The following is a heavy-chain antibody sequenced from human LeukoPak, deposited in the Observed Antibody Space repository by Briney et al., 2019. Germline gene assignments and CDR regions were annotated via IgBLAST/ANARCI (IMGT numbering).Heavy chain of an antibody. D-gene: IGHD6-19*01. CDR3: ALLVHRQWLAGDAFDI. V-gene: IGHV7-4-1*02. J-gene: IGHJ3*02. CDR2: INTNTGNP. CDR1: GYTFTYYG. Sequence: GASVKVSCKASGYTFTYYGLNWVRQAPGQGLEWMGWINTNTGNPTYAQGFTGRFVFSLDTSVSTAYLQISSLKAEDTAVYYCALLVHRQWLAGDAFDIWGQGTMVTVSS.